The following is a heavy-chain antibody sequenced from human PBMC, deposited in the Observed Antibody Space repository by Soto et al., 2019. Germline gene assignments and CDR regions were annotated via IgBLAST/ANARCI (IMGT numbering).Heavy chain of an antibody. J-gene: IGHJ5*02. D-gene: IGHD2-15*01. CDR3: ARFNLVVVAAKSWFDP. Sequence: SETLSLTCTVSGGSISSYYWSWIRQPPGKGLEWIGYIYYSGSTNYNPSLKSRVTISVDTSKNQFSLKLSSVTAADTAVYYCARFNLVVVAAKSWFDPWGQGTLVTVSS. V-gene: IGHV4-59*08. CDR2: IYYSGST. CDR1: GGSISSYY.